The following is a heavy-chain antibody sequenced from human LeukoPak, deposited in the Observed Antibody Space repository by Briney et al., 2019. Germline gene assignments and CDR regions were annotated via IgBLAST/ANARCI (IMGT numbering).Heavy chain of an antibody. CDR3: ARDLELTYYDSSGHDY. J-gene: IGHJ4*02. Sequence: QTGGSLRVSCAASGFTFSAYWMHWVRQVPGKRLLWVSRINGDGSTTNYAESVKGRFVISRDNAKNTVYLQMNSLRAEDTAVYYCARDLELTYYDSSGHDYWGQGTLVTVSS. CDR1: GFTFSAYW. D-gene: IGHD3-22*01. CDR2: INGDGSTT. V-gene: IGHV3-74*01.